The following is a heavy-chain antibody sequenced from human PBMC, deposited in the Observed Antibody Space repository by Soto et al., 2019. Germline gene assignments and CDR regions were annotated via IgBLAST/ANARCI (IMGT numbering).Heavy chain of an antibody. J-gene: IGHJ4*02. CDR3: ARDYGHDCSGGRCYFYF. Sequence: QVQLVQSGAEVKKPGSSVKVSCKASGGTFSSYAISWVRQAPGQGLEWMGGITPIFGTANYAQKFLGRVTITADESTSTAHMELSSLRSEDTAVYYCARDYGHDCSGGRCYFYFWGQGTLVTVSS. V-gene: IGHV1-69*01. CDR1: GGTFSSYA. CDR2: ITPIFGTA. D-gene: IGHD2-15*01.